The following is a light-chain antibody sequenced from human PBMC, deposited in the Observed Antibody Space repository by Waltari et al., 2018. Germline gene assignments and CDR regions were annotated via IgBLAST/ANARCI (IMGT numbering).Light chain of an antibody. CDR2: DVS. J-gene: IGLJ3*02. CDR3: CSFTSRSTWV. V-gene: IGLV2-14*01. Sequence: QSALTQPASVSGSPGQSITSSCTGTCSDVGGYNNAPWYQQHPGKVPNLLIFDVSNRPSGVSNRFSGSKSGNTASLTISGLQAEDESDYYCCSFTSRSTWVFGGGTKLTVL. CDR1: CSDVGGYNN.